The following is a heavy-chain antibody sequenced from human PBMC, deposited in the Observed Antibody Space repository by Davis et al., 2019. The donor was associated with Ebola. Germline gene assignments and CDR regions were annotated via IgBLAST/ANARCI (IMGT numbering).Heavy chain of an antibody. D-gene: IGHD1-26*01. Sequence: ASVKVSCKASGYTFTTYHIHWVRQAPGQGLEWLGIINTSAGSTFSAQNLQGRVTLTADESTSTAYMELTNLRSDDTAVYYCAREVGETKLDQWGQGTLVTVSS. J-gene: IGHJ4*02. CDR2: INTSAGST. CDR1: GYTFTTYH. V-gene: IGHV1-46*01. CDR3: AREVGETKLDQ.